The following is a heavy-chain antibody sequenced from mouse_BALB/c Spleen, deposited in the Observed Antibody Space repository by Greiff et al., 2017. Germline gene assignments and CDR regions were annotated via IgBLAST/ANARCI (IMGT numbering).Heavy chain of an antibody. CDR1: GFTFSSFG. Sequence: EVKLMESGGGLVQPGGSRKLSCAASGFTFSSFGMHWVRQAPEKGLEWVAYISSGSSTIYYADTVKGRFTISRDNPKNTLFLQMTSLRSEDTAMYYCARLGDEGYEGVYYAMDYWGQGTSVTVSS. J-gene: IGHJ4*01. V-gene: IGHV5-17*02. CDR2: ISSGSSTI. D-gene: IGHD2-3*01. CDR3: ARLGDEGYEGVYYAMDY.